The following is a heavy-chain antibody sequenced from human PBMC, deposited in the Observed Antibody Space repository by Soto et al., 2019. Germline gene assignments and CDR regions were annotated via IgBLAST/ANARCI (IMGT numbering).Heavy chain of an antibody. CDR1: GGSISGFY. D-gene: IGHD2-21*02. V-gene: IGHV4-4*07. CDR2: IYSSGTT. J-gene: IGHJ4*02. Sequence: SETLSLTCTVAGGSISGFYWSWVRQPAGKGLEWIGRIYSSGTTKYNPSLRNRVTMSVDTSTDQYSLNLASMTAADTAVYFCARGPFCGDDCYFDVWGQGTQVTI. CDR3: ARGPFCGDDCYFDV.